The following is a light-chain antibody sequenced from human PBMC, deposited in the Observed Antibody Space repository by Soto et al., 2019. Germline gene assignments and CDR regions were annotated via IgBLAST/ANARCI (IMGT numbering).Light chain of an antibody. J-gene: IGLJ1*01. Sequence: QSALTQPASVSGSPGPSITISCTGTSSDVGGYNYVSWYQHHPVKAPKLMIYEVSNRPSGVSNRFSGSKSGNTASLTISGLQAEDEADYYCRSYTSSSSYVFGTGTKLTVL. V-gene: IGLV2-14*01. CDR3: RSYTSSSSYV. CDR1: SSDVGGYNY. CDR2: EVS.